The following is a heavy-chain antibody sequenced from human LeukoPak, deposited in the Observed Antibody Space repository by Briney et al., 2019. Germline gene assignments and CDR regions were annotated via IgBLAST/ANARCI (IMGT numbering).Heavy chain of an antibody. CDR3: ARGGSSGDFWSGYAPAYYFDY. Sequence: SDTLSLTCTVSGASISSTSYYWGWIRQPPGKGLEWIGSTYYRGTTYYNPSLKSRVTMSVDTSKNQFSLKLTGVTAADTAVYYCARGGSSGDFWSGYAPAYYFDYWGQGSLVAVSS. D-gene: IGHD3-3*01. J-gene: IGHJ4*02. CDR2: TYYRGTT. CDR1: GASISSTSYY. V-gene: IGHV4-39*07.